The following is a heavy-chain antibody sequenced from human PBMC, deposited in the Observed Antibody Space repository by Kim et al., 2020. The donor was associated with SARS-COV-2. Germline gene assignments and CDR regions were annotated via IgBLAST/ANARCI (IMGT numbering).Heavy chain of an antibody. CDR3: AKVLFSRYNSGSRPFDI. V-gene: IGHV3-9*01. J-gene: IGHJ3*02. D-gene: IGHD3-10*01. CDR2: VSWNSFSI. Sequence: GGSLRLSCAASGFTFGDYAMHWVRQAPGKGLEWVSGVSWNSFSIMYADSVKGRFTISRDNAKNPLFLQMNSLRPEDTALYYCAKVLFSRYNSGSRPFDIWGQGTMVTVSS. CDR1: GFTFGDYA.